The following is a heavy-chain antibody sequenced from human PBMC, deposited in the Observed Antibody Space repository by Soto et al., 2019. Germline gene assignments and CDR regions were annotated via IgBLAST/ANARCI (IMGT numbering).Heavy chain of an antibody. CDR2: ISSSSSTI. D-gene: IGHD5-12*01. CDR1: GFTFLSYS. CDR3: ARYPLATSFDY. Sequence: EVQLVEPGGGLVQPGGSLRLSCAASGFTFLSYSMNWVRQAPGKGLEWVSYISSSSSTIHYADSVKGRITISRDNAKNSLYLQMNCLRAEDTAVYYCARYPLATSFDYWGQGTLVTVSS. V-gene: IGHV3-48*01. J-gene: IGHJ4*01.